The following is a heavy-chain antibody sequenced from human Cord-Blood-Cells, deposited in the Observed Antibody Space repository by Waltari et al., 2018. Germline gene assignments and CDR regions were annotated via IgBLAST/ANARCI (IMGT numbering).Heavy chain of an antibody. D-gene: IGHD6-19*01. CDR3: ARGRYSSGFDY. CDR2: IYSGGST. V-gene: IGHV3-53*01. Sequence: EVQLVEFGGGLIQPVGALRLSCSASGFTVSRAYMRWVRQAPGKGLEWVSVIYSGGSTYYADSVKGRFTISRDNSKNTLYLQMNSLRAEDTAVYYCARGRYSSGFDYWGQGTLVTVAS. CDR1: GFTVSRAY. J-gene: IGHJ4*02.